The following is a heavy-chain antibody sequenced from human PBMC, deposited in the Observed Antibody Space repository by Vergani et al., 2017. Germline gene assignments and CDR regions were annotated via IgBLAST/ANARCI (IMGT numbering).Heavy chain of an antibody. V-gene: IGHV3-30*07. CDR2: ISYDGSNK. J-gene: IGHJ4*02. CDR3: ASDGRGDCLDY. D-gene: IGHD2-15*01. CDR1: GFTFSSYA. Sequence: QVQLVESGGGVVQPGRSLRLSCAASGFTFSSYAMHWVRQAPGKGLEWVAVISYDGSNKYQADSVKGRFTSPRDNSKNTLYLQMNSLRADDTAVYYCASDGRGDCLDYWGQGTLVTVSS.